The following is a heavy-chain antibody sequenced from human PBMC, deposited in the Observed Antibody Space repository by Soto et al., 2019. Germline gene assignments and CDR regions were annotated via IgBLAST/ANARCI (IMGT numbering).Heavy chain of an antibody. CDR1: GFTFSGFG. V-gene: IGHV3-33*01. J-gene: IGHJ4*02. CDR3: AFGNLSYYFDF. Sequence: GGSLRLSCAASGFTFSGFGMHWVRQAPGKGLEWVAIIWYDGSDKYYADSVKGRFTISRDNSKNTLYLQMNSLRAEDTAVYHCAFGNLSYYFDFWGQGTPVTVSS. D-gene: IGHD3-16*01. CDR2: IWYDGSDK.